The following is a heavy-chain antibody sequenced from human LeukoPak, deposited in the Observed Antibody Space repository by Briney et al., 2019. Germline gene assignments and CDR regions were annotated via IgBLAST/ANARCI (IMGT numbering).Heavy chain of an antibody. J-gene: IGHJ5*02. D-gene: IGHD2-15*01. CDR2: IIPIFGTA. V-gene: IGHV1-69*13. CDR3: ARDRSSGGLAGNWFDP. Sequence: GASVKVSCKASGGTFSSYAISWVRQAPGQGLEWMGGIIPIFGTANYAQKFQGRVTITADESTSTAYMELSSLRPEDTAVYYCARDRSSGGLAGNWFDPWGQGTLVTVSS. CDR1: GGTFSSYA.